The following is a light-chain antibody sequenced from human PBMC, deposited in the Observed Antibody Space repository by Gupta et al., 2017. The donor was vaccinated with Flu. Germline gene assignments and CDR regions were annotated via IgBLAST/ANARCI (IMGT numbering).Light chain of an antibody. CDR1: QSVSSSY. CDR2: GAS. CDR3: QQYYISPWT. Sequence: ERATLSCRASQSVSSSYLAWYQQKPGQAPRLLIYGASSRATGIPDRFSGSGSGTDFTLTISSLEPEDFAVYYCQQYYISPWTFGQGTKVEIK. V-gene: IGKV3-20*01. J-gene: IGKJ1*01.